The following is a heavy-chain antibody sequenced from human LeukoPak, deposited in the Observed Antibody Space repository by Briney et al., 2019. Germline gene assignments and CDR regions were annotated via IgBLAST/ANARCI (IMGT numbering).Heavy chain of an antibody. CDR2: ISSSGSTI. J-gene: IGHJ4*02. V-gene: IGHV3-11*01. D-gene: IGHD5-24*01. CDR3: ARDQHGYNSNFDY. Sequence: GGSLRLSCAASGFTFSDYYMSWIRQAPGKGLEWVSYISSSGSTIYFADSVKGRFTISRDNAKNSLYLQMNSLRAEDTAVYYCARDQHGYNSNFDYWGQGTLVTVSS. CDR1: GFTFSDYY.